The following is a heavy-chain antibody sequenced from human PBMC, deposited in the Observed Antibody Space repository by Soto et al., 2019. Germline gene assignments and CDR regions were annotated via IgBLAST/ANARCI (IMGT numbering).Heavy chain of an antibody. CDR1: GFIFSSYA. CDR2: ISYGGTTK. V-gene: IGHV3-30-3*01. CDR3: AAFSLAFDY. Sequence: QVHLVESGGGVVQPGRSLRLSCAGSGFIFSSYAMHWVRQAPGKGLEWLALISYGGTTKYYADSVKGRFTISRDNSNSTLFLQLNSLRTDDTAVYYCAAFSLAFDYWGQGTLVIVSS. J-gene: IGHJ4*02.